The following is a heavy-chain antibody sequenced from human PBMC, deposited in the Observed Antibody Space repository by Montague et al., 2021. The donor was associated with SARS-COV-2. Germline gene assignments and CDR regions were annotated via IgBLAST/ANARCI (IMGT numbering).Heavy chain of an antibody. Sequence: PALVKTTQTLTLTCTFSGFPLNASGVGVGWIRQPPGKALEWLASIYWDDDKRYSPSLKTRLTITKDTSKSQVVLRMTNVDPVDTATYYCAHSPIERGFWGQGTLVTVSS. CDR3: AHSPIERGF. CDR2: IYWDDDK. CDR1: GFPLNASGVG. V-gene: IGHV2-5*02. D-gene: IGHD5-24*01. J-gene: IGHJ4*02.